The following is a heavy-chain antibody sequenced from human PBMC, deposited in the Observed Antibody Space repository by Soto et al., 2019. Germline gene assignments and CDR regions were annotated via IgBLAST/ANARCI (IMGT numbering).Heavy chain of an antibody. V-gene: IGHV4-59*01. CDR3: ASWSGYYGASQVYDY. CDR2: IYYSGST. J-gene: IGHJ4*02. D-gene: IGHD3-3*01. Sequence: PSETLSLTCTVSGGSISSYYWSWIRQPPGKGLEWIGYIYYSGSTNYNPSLKSRVTISVDTSKNQFSLKLSSVTAADTAVYYCASWSGYYGASQVYDYWGQGTLVTVSS. CDR1: GGSISSYY.